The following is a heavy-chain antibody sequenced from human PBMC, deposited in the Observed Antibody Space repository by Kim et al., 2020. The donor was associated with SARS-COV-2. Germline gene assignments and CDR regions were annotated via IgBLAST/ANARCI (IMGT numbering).Heavy chain of an antibody. Sequence: GGSLRLSCAASGFPFRDYAMHWVRQAPGKGLEWVAVIWYDGSNKYYADSVKGRFTISRYNSNNTLHLQMNSLRAEDTAVYYCAKDLGGGAMDPFDYWGQGTLVTVSS. J-gene: IGHJ4*02. CDR3: AKDLGGGAMDPFDY. CDR2: IWYDGSNK. CDR1: GFPFRDYA. V-gene: IGHV3-33*06. D-gene: IGHD5-18*01.